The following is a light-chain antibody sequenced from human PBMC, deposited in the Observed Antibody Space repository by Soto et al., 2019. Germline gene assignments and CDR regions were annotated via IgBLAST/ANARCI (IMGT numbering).Light chain of an antibody. J-gene: IGLJ1*01. CDR1: SSDVGAYDY. CDR3: NSYTSSSTRV. Sequence: QSVLTQPASVSGSHGQSITISCTGTSSDVGAYDYVSWYQQHPDKAPKLMIYEVSHRPSGVSNRFYGSKSVNTATLTISGLQAEDEADYYCNSYTSSSTRVFGTGTKLTVL. CDR2: EVS. V-gene: IGLV2-14*03.